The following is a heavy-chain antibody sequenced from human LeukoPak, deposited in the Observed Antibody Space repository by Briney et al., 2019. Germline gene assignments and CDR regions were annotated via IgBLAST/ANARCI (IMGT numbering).Heavy chain of an antibody. CDR1: GGSFSGCY. J-gene: IGHJ4*02. V-gene: IGHV4-34*01. CDR3: ARVTGYMIEDYFDY. Sequence: PSETLSLTCAVYGGSFSGCYWSWIRQPPGKGLEWIGEINHSGSTNYNPSLKSRVTISVDTSKNQFSLKLSSVTAADTAVYYCARVTGYMIEDYFDYWGQGTLVTVSS. D-gene: IGHD3-22*01. CDR2: INHSGST.